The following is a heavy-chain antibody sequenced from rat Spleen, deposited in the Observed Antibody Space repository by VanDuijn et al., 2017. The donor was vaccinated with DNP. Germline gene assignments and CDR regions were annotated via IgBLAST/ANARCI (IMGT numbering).Heavy chain of an antibody. D-gene: IGHD1-11*01. CDR3: ARGGRSYFDY. CDR1: GFTFSDYN. Sequence: EVQLVESGGGLVQPGRSMKLSCAASGFTFSDYNMAWVRQAPTKGLELVAYISYDGDSTYYGDSVKGRFTISRDNAKNTLYLQMNSLRSEDTATYYCARGGRSYFDYWGQGVMVTVSS. V-gene: IGHV5-22*01. CDR2: ISYDGDST. J-gene: IGHJ2*01.